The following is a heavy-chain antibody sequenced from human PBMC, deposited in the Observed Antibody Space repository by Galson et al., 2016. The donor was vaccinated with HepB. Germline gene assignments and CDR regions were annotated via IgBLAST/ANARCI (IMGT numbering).Heavy chain of an antibody. CDR3: ARGTLGTTATMSFDY. J-gene: IGHJ4*02. Sequence: SETLSLTCAVSGATISNDYWWSWVRQSPEKGFEWLGEIYQTGTANYNPSFTRRATISLDTSKNEISLRLDSVTAADTAVYYCARGTLGTTATMSFDYWGQGTPVSVSS. CDR1: GATISNDYW. V-gene: IGHV4-4*02. D-gene: IGHD1-26*01. CDR2: IYQTGTA.